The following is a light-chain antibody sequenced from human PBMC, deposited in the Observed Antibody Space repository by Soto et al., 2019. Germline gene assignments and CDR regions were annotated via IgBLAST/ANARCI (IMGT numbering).Light chain of an antibody. CDR3: SAWDNSLGGHVV. CDR1: TSNIGANNF. V-gene: IGLV1-47*02. J-gene: IGLJ2*01. CDR2: SYN. Sequence: QSVLTQPPSASGTPGQRVTISCSGSTSNIGANNFVYWYQQFPGAAPKLLIYSYNQRPPGVPDRFSGSKSGTSASLAISGLRAEDEADYYCSAWDNSLGGHVVFGGGTKLTVL.